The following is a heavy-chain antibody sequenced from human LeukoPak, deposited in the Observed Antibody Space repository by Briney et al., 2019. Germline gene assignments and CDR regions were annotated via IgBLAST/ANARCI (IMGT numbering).Heavy chain of an antibody. V-gene: IGHV3-53*01. CDR1: GFTVSSNY. J-gene: IGHJ4*02. Sequence: GGSLRLSCAASGFTVSSNYMSWVRQAPGKGLEWVSVIYAGGSTYYADSVKGRFTISRDNSKNTLYLQMNSLRAEDTAVYYCAKDLSRIVGATHDYWGQGTLVTVSS. CDR2: IYAGGST. CDR3: AKDLSRIVGATHDY. D-gene: IGHD1-26*01.